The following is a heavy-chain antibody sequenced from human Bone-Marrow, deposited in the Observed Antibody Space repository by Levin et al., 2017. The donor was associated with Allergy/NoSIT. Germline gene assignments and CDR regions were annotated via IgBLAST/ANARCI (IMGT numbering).Heavy chain of an antibody. D-gene: IGHD3-10*01. CDR2: ISYSGSS. V-gene: IGHV4-31*03. J-gene: IGHJ4*02. CDR1: GGSVSSGGYY. Sequence: SQTLSLTCSVSGGSVSSGGYYWSWVRQRPGKGLECVGYISYSGSSYYDPSLKSRLSMSVDASKNQFSLKLRSVTAADTAVYYCARGNSYAEYYFDYWGQGHLVTVSS. CDR3: ARGNSYAEYYFDY.